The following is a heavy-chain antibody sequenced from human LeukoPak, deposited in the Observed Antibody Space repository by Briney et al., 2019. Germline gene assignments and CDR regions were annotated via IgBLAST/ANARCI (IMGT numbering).Heavy chain of an antibody. V-gene: IGHV4-34*01. CDR2: INHSGST. Sequence: SSETLSLTCAVYGGSFSGYYWSWIRQPPGKGLEWIGEINHSGSTNYNPSLKSRVTISVDTSKNQFSLKLSSVTAADTAVYYCARGQSRRFDPWGQGTLVTVSS. CDR1: GGSFSGYY. CDR3: ARGQSRRFDP. J-gene: IGHJ5*02.